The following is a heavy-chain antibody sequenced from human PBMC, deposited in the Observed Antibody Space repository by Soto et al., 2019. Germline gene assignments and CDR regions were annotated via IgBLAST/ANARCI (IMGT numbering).Heavy chain of an antibody. D-gene: IGHD3-10*01. CDR2: ISASGGGG. CDR3: AKDSDRDYFQH. Sequence: DVQLLESGGSLVQPGGSLRLSCAASGFTFSSYGMSWVRQAPEQGLEWVSGISASGGGGYYAHSVKGRFTISRGNSENTLYLQMNSLRVEDTAVYYCAKDSDRDYFQHWGQGTLVTVSS. J-gene: IGHJ1*01. CDR1: GFTFSSYG. V-gene: IGHV3-23*01.